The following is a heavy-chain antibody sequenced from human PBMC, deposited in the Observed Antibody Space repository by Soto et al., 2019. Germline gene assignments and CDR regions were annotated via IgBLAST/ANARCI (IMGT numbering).Heavy chain of an antibody. J-gene: IGHJ5*02. D-gene: IGHD6-13*01. V-gene: IGHV4-31*03. CDR2: IYYSGST. CDR1: GGSISSGGYY. CDR3: AREDSSSWYWFDP. Sequence: SETLSLTCTVSGGSISSGGYYWSWIRQHPGKGLEWIGCIYYSGSTYYNPSLKSRVTISVDTSKNQFSLKLSSVTAADTAVYYCAREDSSSWYWFDPWGQGTLVTVSS.